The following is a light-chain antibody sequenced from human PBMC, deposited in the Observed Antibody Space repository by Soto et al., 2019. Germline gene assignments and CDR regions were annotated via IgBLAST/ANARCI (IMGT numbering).Light chain of an antibody. CDR2: AAS. CDR3: QQSYTFLLT. CDR1: QNIKRY. V-gene: IGKV1-39*01. J-gene: IGKJ4*01. Sequence: DIQLTQSPSSLSASVGDSVTLTCRASQNIKRYLNWYQHKPGAAPKILIYAASSLQRGVPARFSGSGSGTHGSRTISSLEPEDFATYYCQQSYTFLLTFGGGTRVEI.